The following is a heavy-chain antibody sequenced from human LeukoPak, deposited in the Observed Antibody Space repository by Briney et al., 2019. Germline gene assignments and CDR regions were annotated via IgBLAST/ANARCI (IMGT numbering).Heavy chain of an antibody. D-gene: IGHD3-22*01. CDR1: GFSFSSYS. J-gene: IGHJ4*02. CDR2: ISSSSGYI. CDR3: ASGYYYEYFDY. V-gene: IGHV3-21*01. Sequence: GGSLRLSCAASGFSFSSYSMNWVRQAPGKGLEWVSSISSSSGYIYYADSVKGRFTISRDNAKNSLYLQMNSLRAEDTAAYYCASGYYYEYFDYWGQGTLVTVSS.